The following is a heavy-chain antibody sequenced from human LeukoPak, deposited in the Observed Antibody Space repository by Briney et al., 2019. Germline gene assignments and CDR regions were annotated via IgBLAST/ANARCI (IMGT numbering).Heavy chain of an antibody. CDR3: AREATVTTRWFDP. CDR1: GGTFSSYA. D-gene: IGHD4-17*01. CDR2: IIPIFGIA. Sequence: SVKVPCKASGGTFSSYAISWVRQAPGQGLEWMGRIIPIFGIANYAQKLQGRVTITADKSTSTAYMELSSLRSEDTAVYYCAREATVTTRWFDPWGQGTLVTVSS. J-gene: IGHJ5*02. V-gene: IGHV1-69*04.